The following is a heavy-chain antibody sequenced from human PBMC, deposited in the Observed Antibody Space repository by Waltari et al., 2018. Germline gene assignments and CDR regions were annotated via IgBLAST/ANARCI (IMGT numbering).Heavy chain of an antibody. CDR3: VTEADWSGYPPFDH. J-gene: IGHJ5*02. CDR1: GGTLRNYV. CDR2: VTPTLGVA. D-gene: IGHD3-3*01. V-gene: IGHV1-69*04. Sequence: QVQLVQAGAEEQKPGSSVKVSCKASGGTLRNYVISWVRQVPGPGLGWMGRVTPTLGVANYAQKFQGRVTITADKATSTAYMELSLRSEDTALYYCVTEADWSGYPPFDHWGQGTLVTVSS.